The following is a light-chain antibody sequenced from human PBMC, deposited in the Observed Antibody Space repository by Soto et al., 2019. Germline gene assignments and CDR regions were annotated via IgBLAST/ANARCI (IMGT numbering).Light chain of an antibody. Sequence: EIVLTQSPATLSLSPGDRATLSCRASQSVTSSLAWFQQKPGQAPRLLIYDVSRRATAIPARFSGSGSGTDFTLTISSLEPEDFAVYYCQQYDSWPPLFTFGPGTKVDLK. CDR3: QQYDSWPPLFT. CDR1: QSVTSS. J-gene: IGKJ3*01. CDR2: DVS. V-gene: IGKV3-11*01.